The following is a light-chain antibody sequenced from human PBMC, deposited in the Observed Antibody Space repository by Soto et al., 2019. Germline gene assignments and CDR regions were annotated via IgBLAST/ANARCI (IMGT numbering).Light chain of an antibody. Sequence: IQRTPSHSNLYASVGGKVNITCRASQSLGNLLAWYQQKPGKAPKLLIYDASTVESGVPSRFSGSGSGTEFTLTINSLQPDDFATYYCQQYNSYSSMFGQGTKV. CDR1: QSLGNL. CDR3: QQYNSYSSM. CDR2: DAS. V-gene: IGKV1-5*01. J-gene: IGKJ1*01.